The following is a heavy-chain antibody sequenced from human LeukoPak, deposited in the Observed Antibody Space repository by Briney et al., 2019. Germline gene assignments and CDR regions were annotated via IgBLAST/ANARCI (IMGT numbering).Heavy chain of an antibody. V-gene: IGHV1-69*05. CDR2: VIPIFGTA. Sequence: APLNVSSKTSPGTFSIYSISSVRQTPLQGREWVGGVIPIFGTAKYAQKFPGRVTTTTNESPRTAYMEMSRLRSEDTAVYYCARQTVTAYYYYYMDVWGKGTTVTVYS. D-gene: IGHD4-17*01. CDR1: PGTFSIYS. J-gene: IGHJ6*03. CDR3: ARQTVTAYYYYYMDV.